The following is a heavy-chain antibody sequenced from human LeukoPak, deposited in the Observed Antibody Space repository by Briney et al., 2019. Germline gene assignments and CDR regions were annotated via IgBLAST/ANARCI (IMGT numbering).Heavy chain of an antibody. CDR2: INSDGSTT. Sequence: PGGSLRLSCAASGFTFSSYWMHWVRQAPGKGLVWVPRINSDGSTTNYADSVKGRFTISRDNAENTLYLQMNSLRVEDTAVYCCTRRVSATRWFDPWGQGTLVTVSS. J-gene: IGHJ5*02. V-gene: IGHV3-74*01. D-gene: IGHD2-15*01. CDR1: GFTFSSYW. CDR3: TRRVSATRWFDP.